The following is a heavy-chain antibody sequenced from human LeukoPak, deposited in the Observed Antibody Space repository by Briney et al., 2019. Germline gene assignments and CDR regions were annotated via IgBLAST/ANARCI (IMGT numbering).Heavy chain of an antibody. CDR3: AKEGRYYGSGSYYSRPYFDY. V-gene: IGHV3-23*01. J-gene: IGHJ4*02. CDR2: ISGSGGST. D-gene: IGHD3-10*01. Sequence: GGSLRLSCAASGFTFGDHAMSWVRQAPGKGLEWVSAISGSGGSTYYADSVKGRFTISRDNSKNTLYLQMNSLRAEDTAVYYCAKEGRYYGSGSYYSRPYFDYWGQGTLVTVSS. CDR1: GFTFGDHA.